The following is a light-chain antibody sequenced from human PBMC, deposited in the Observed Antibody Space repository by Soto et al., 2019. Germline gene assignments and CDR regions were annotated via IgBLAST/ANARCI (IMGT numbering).Light chain of an antibody. CDR1: QSISIW. CDR3: RQYNTYSWT. J-gene: IGKJ1*01. Sequence: DIQMTQSPSTLSASVGDRVTITCRASQSISIWLAWYQQKPGKAPKLLIYDASSLESGVPSRFSGSGSGTDFTLTISSLQPDDFATYYCRQYNTYSWTFGQGTKVEIK. V-gene: IGKV1-5*01. CDR2: DAS.